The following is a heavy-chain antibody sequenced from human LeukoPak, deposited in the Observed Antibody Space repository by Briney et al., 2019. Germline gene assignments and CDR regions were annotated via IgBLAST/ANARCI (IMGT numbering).Heavy chain of an antibody. CDR3: VREGEGPLSKDFDY. CDR2: ISPHSTFT. D-gene: IGHD2/OR15-2a*01. CDR1: GFTFPDHY. V-gene: IGHV1-2*02. J-gene: IGHJ4*02. Sequence: ASVKVSCKSSGFTFPDHYIHWVRQGPGQGLEWMGYISPHSTFTSSPQEFQGRVTMTRDASMSTAYMELTRLTSDDTAVYYCVREGEGPLSKDFDYWGQGTLVTVSS.